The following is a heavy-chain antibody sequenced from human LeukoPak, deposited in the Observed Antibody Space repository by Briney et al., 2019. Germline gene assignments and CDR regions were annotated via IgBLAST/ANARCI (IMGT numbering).Heavy chain of an antibody. J-gene: IGHJ4*02. V-gene: IGHV4-30-4*01. CDR1: GGSISSGDYY. CDR2: IYYSGST. CDR3: ARLHLAGPFDY. Sequence: PSETLSLTCTVSGGSISSGDYYWSWIRQPPGKGLEWIGFIYYSGSTYHNPSLKSRVTISVDTSQNHFSLKLSSMTAADTAVYYCARLHLAGPFDYWGQGTLVTVSS. D-gene: IGHD3-16*01.